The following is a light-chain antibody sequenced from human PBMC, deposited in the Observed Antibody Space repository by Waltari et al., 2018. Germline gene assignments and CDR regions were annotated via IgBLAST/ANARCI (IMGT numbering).Light chain of an antibody. CDR2: EVT. V-gene: IGLV2-8*01. Sequence: QSALTQPPSASGSPGQSVTISCTGTSSDVVDYVSWYQQHPGKAPRPMISEVTKRRSGFHGRFSGCKSGNTASLTVSGLPAEDEADSYCSSYAGSNNLLFGGGTKLTVL. CDR1: SSDVVDY. CDR3: SSYAGSNNLL. J-gene: IGLJ2*01.